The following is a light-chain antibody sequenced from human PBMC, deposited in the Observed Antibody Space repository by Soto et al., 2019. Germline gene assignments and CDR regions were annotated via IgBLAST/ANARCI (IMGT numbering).Light chain of an antibody. V-gene: IGKV3-20*01. J-gene: IGKJ2*01. CDR2: GAS. CDR1: QSVSNNY. Sequence: EVVLTQSPGTLSLSPGERATLSCRASQSVSNNYLSWYQQKPGQAPRLLIYGASSRATGIPDRFSGSGSGTDFTLIISRLEPEDFAVYYCQQYGGSPLYTFGQGTKLKIK. CDR3: QQYGGSPLYT.